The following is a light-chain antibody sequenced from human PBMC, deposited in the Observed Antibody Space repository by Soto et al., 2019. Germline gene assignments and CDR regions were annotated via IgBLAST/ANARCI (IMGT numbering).Light chain of an antibody. Sequence: QSVLTQPASVSGSPGQSITISCTGTSSDIGTYKYVSWFQHRPGKAPKLIIFEVSNRPSGISDRFSGFKSANTAYLTISGVQPEDEADYHCSSYTTIKTVVFGGGTKVTV. J-gene: IGLJ2*01. CDR3: SSYTTIKTVV. CDR1: SSDIGTYKY. CDR2: EVS. V-gene: IGLV2-14*01.